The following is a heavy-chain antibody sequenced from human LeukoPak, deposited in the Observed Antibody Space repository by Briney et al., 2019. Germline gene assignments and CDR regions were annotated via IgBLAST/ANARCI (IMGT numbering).Heavy chain of an antibody. Sequence: GASVKVSCKASGGTFSSYAISWVRQAPGQGLEWMGGIIPIFGTANYAQKFQGRVTITADESTSTAYMELSSLRSEDTAVYYCARDMVRGVISRFDPWGQGTLVTVSS. CDR2: IIPIFGTA. J-gene: IGHJ5*02. CDR1: GGTFSSYA. CDR3: ARDMVRGVISRFDP. V-gene: IGHV1-69*13. D-gene: IGHD3-10*01.